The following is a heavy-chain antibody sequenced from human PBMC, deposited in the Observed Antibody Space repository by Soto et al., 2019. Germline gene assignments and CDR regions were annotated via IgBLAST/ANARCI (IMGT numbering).Heavy chain of an antibody. CDR3: AREVRSGSYYFDY. CDR2: IFHTGST. Sequence: SETLSLTCAVSGASISSSGYSWNWIRQPPGKGLEWIGYIFHTGSTYYNPSLKSRVTILIDRSKNHFSLNLNSVTAADTAVYYCAREVRSGSYYFDYWGQGALVTVSS. CDR1: GASISSSGYS. V-gene: IGHV4-30-2*01. D-gene: IGHD1-26*01. J-gene: IGHJ4*02.